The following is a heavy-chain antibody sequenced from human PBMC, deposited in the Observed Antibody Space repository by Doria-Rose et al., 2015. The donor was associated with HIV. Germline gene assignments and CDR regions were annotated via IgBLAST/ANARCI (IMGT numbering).Heavy chain of an antibody. V-gene: IGHV2-26*01. Sequence: QITLKECGPVLVKPTETLTLTCTVSGVSLSSPGMGVSWIRQPPGKALEWLANIFSDDERSYKTSLKSRLTISRGTSKSQVLLTMTDMDPVDTATYYCARIKSSRWYHKYYFDFWGQGTLVIVSA. D-gene: IGHD6-13*01. CDR2: IFSDDER. J-gene: IGHJ4*02. CDR1: GVSLSSPGMG. CDR3: ARIKSSRWYHKYYFDF.